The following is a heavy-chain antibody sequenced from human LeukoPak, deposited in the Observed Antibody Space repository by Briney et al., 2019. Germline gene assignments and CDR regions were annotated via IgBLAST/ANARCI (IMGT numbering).Heavy chain of an antibody. V-gene: IGHV4-61*02. Sequence: SETLSLTCTVSGGSISSGSYYWSRIRQPAGKGLEWIGRIYTSGSTDYNASLKSRVSISVDTSKNQFSLKLSSVTAADTAVYYCARAQYAPYFDYWGQGSLVTVSS. CDR3: ARAQYAPYFDY. CDR2: IYTSGST. CDR1: GGSISSGSYY. J-gene: IGHJ4*02. D-gene: IGHD2-2*01.